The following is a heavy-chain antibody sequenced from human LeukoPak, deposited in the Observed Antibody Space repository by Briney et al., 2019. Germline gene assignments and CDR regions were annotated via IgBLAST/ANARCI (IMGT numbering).Heavy chain of an antibody. D-gene: IGHD3-16*02. J-gene: IGHJ4*02. CDR1: RGTFSSYA. CDR3: ARERGSYRSFDY. V-gene: IGHV1-18*01. CDR2: ISAYNGNT. Sequence: GASVKVSCKASRGTFSSYAISWVRQAPGQGLEWMGWISAYNGNTNYAQKLQGRVTMTTDTSTTTAYMELRSLRSDDTAVYYCARERGSYRSFDYWGQGTLVTVSS.